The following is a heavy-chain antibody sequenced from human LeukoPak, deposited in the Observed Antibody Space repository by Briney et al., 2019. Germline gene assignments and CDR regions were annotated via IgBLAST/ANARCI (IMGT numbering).Heavy chain of an antibody. CDR3: ARDLDGWESYFDY. CDR2: IKQDGSEK. V-gene: IGHV3-7*01. J-gene: IGHJ4*02. D-gene: IGHD1-26*01. CDR1: GFTFSSYW. Sequence: GGSLRLSCVASGFTFSSYWMSWVRQAPGKGLEWVANIKQDGSEKYYVDSVKGRFAISRDNAKNSLFLQMHSLRAEDTAVYYCARDLDGWESYFDYWGQGTLVTVSS.